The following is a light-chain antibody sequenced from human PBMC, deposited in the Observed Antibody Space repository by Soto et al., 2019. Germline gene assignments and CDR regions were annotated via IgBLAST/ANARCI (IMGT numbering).Light chain of an antibody. CDR2: AAS. V-gene: IGKV1D-12*01. J-gene: IGKJ5*01. Sequence: DIHMTQSPSSVSASVGDRVTITCRASQGISSWLGWYQQKPGKAPKLLIYAASSLQSGVPSRFSGSGSGTDFTLTISSLQPEDFATYYCQQANSFRPNVGQGTRLEIK. CDR1: QGISSW. CDR3: QQANSFRPN.